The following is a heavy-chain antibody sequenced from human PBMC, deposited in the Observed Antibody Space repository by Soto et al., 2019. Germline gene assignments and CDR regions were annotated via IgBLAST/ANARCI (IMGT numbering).Heavy chain of an antibody. Sequence: EVQLVESGGGLVQPGRSLRLSCAASGFTFDDYAMHWVRQAPGKGLEGVSGISWNSGSIGYAESVKGRFTISRDNAKNSLYLQMTRLRAEDTALYYCARRLRYFDWLPLDYWGQGTLVTVSS. CDR1: GFTFDDYA. V-gene: IGHV3-9*01. J-gene: IGHJ4*02. CDR2: ISWNSGSI. CDR3: ARRLRYFDWLPLDY. D-gene: IGHD3-9*01.